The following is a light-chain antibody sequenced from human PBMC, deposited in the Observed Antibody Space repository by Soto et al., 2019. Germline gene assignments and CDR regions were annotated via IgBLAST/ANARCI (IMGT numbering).Light chain of an antibody. J-gene: IGKJ1*01. CDR3: QQYHNWPPWT. CDR1: QSVSSN. Sequence: EIVMTQSPATLSVSPGERATLSCRASQSVSSNLAWYQQKPGQAPRLLIYGASTRATRIPARFSGSGSGTEFTLTISSLQSEDFAVYYCQQYHNWPPWTFGQGTKVEI. V-gene: IGKV3-15*01. CDR2: GAS.